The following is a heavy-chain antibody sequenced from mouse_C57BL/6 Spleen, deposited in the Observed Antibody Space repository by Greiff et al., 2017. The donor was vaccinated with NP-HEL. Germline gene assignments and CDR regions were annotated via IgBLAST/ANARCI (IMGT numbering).Heavy chain of an antibody. CDR3: APFITTVVADY. CDR2: IYPGGGAT. CDR1: GYAFSSSW. V-gene: IGHV1-82*01. Sequence: QVQLQQSGPELVKPGASVKISCTASGYAFSSSWMNWVKQRPGKGLEWIGRIYPGGGATNYNGKFKGKATLTADKSSSTAYMQLSSLTSEDSAVYSCAPFITTVVADYWGQGTTLTVSS. D-gene: IGHD1-1*01. J-gene: IGHJ2*01.